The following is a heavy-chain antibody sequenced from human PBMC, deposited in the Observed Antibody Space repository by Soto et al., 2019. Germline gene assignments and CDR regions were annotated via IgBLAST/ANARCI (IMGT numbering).Heavy chain of an antibody. CDR3: ASFLVSVDAFDI. CDR2: VNQSGTS. V-gene: IGHV4-4*02. D-gene: IGHD2-2*01. J-gene: IGHJ3*02. Sequence: SETLSLTCGVFDDSTRSRYWWTWLRRPPGRGLEWIGEVNQSGTSNYNPSLKSRVTISVDTSKNQFSLKLSSVTAADTAVYYCASFLVSVDAFDIWGQGTMVTVSS. CDR1: DDSTRSRYW.